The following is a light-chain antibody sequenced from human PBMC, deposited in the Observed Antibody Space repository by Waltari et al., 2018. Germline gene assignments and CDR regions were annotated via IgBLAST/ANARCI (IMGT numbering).Light chain of an antibody. CDR2: NVT. J-gene: IGLJ1*01. Sequence: YQHRPGKAPKRMIYNVTNRPSGGPDRFSGSKSANTASLTISGLQAEDEADYYCCSYAGGNTYVFGTGTKVTVL. CDR3: CSYAGGNTYV. V-gene: IGLV2-11*01.